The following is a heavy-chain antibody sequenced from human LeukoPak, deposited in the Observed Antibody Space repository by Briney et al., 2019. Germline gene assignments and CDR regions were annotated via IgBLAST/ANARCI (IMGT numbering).Heavy chain of an antibody. CDR1: GFTFSGFG. V-gene: IGHV3-73*01. CDR2: IRSKANSYAT. D-gene: IGHD2-15*01. CDR3: SVNYCSGGSCYML. J-gene: IGHJ4*02. Sequence: GGSLRLSCAASGFTFSGFGMHWVRQAPGKGLEWVGRIRSKANSYATAYAASVKGRFTISRDDSKNTAYLQMNSLKTEDTAVYYCSVNYCSGGSCYMLWGQGTLVTVSS.